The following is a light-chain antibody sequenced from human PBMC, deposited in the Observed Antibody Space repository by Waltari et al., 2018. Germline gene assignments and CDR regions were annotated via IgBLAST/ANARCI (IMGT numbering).Light chain of an antibody. J-gene: IGLJ2*01. CDR2: ANT. CDR3: QSYDSALSGVL. V-gene: IGLV1-40*01. Sequence: QSVLTQPPSVSGAPGQTVTISCTGSSSNIGTGYDVHWYQQVPGTAPKLLVYANTDRPSGVPDRFSASKSGTSASLASTGLQAEDEADYYCQSYDSALSGVLFGGGTKLTVL. CDR1: SSNIGTGYD.